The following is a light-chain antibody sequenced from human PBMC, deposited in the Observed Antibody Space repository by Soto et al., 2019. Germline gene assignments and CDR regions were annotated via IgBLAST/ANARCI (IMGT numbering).Light chain of an antibody. CDR1: PSVSSSY. Sequence: IVFTQSPGTLTVSPWARVILSCRASPSVSSSYLAWYQQKPGQAPRLLIYGSSFRATGVPARFSGSGFGTDFTLTISSLQFEDFVVYHRQHYNSWPRTFGQGTKVDIK. V-gene: IGKV3-15*01. CDR3: QHYNSWPRT. J-gene: IGKJ1*01. CDR2: GSS.